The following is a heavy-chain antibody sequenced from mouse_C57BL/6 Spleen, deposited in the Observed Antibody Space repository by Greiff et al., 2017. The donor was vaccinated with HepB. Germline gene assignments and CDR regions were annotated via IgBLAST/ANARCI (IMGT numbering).Heavy chain of an antibody. CDR3: ARVTAVVEGWFAY. Sequence: EVKLVESGGGLVKPGGSLKLSCAASGFTFSDYGMHWVRQAPEKGLEWVAYISSGSSTIYYADTVKGRFTISRDNAKNTLFLQMTSLRSEDTAMYSCARVTAVVEGWFAYWGQGTLDTVSA. V-gene: IGHV5-17*01. D-gene: IGHD1-1*01. J-gene: IGHJ3*01. CDR1: GFTFSDYG. CDR2: ISSGSSTI.